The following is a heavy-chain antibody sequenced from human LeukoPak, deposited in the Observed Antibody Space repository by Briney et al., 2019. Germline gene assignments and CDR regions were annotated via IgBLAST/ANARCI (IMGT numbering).Heavy chain of an antibody. Sequence: SETLSLTCTVSGGSIGNGTFYWSWIRQPPGKGREWIGSIYHSGSTYYNPSLKSRVTISVDTSKNQSPLKLNSVTAADTAVYFGAIATYSSDSTGYSYHNYYYMDVWGKGTTVTVSS. CDR1: GGSIGNGTFY. V-gene: IGHV4-39*06. J-gene: IGHJ6*03. D-gene: IGHD3-22*01. CDR2: IYHSGST. CDR3: AIATYSSDSTGYSYHNYYYMDV.